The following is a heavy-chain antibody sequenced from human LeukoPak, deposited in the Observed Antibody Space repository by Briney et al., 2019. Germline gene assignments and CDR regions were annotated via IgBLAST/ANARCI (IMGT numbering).Heavy chain of an antibody. Sequence: GGSLRLSCAASGFTFSSYWMSWVRQAPGKGLEWVANIKQDGSEKYYVDSVKGRFTISRDNAKNSLYLQMNSLRAEDTAVYYCARHPYSSSYYIDYWGQGTLVTVSS. CDR2: IKQDGSEK. CDR1: GFTFSSYW. J-gene: IGHJ4*02. D-gene: IGHD6-6*01. CDR3: ARHPYSSSYYIDY. V-gene: IGHV3-7*01.